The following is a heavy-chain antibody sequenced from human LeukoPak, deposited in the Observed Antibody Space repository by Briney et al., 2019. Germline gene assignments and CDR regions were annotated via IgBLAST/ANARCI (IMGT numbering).Heavy chain of an antibody. V-gene: IGHV3-23*01. CDR3: AKGHRLCTSGNCNSQVDY. Sequence: GGSLRLSCAASGFSFSSYAMSWVRQAPGKGLVWISTISGRGTGTYYADSVKGRFTISRDNSKSTLYLQMNSLRAEDTAAYYCAKGHRLCTSGNCNSQVDYWGHGTLVIVPS. CDR2: ISGRGTGT. D-gene: IGHD2-15*01. CDR1: GFSFSSYA. J-gene: IGHJ4*01.